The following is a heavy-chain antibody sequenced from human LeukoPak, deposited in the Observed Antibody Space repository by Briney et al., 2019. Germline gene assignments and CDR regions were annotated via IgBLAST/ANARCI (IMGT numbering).Heavy chain of an antibody. CDR3: ARLVRGGGSCPAEFDY. J-gene: IGHJ4*02. V-gene: IGHV4-39*01. CDR2: IYYSGST. CDR1: GGSISSGGHY. D-gene: IGHD2-15*01. Sequence: SETLSLTCIVSGGSISSGGHYWGWIRQPPGKGLEWIGSIYYSGSTYYNPSLNSRVAIFIDMSKNQFSLKLSSVTATDTAVYYCARLVRGGGSCPAEFDYWGQGTLVTVSS.